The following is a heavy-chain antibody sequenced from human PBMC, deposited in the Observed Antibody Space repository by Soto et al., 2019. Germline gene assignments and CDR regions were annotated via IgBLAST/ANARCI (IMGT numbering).Heavy chain of an antibody. D-gene: IGHD6-6*01. V-gene: IGHV4-31*03. CDR2: NYYSGST. CDR1: GGSISSGGYY. CDR3: ARGSSIAGLYYGMDV. Sequence: QVQLQESGPGLVKPSQTLSLTCTVSGGSISSGGYYWTWIRQHPGKGLEWIGDNYYSGSTYYNPSLKSRVTISLDTSKNPFSLKLSSVTAADTAVYYCARGSSIAGLYYGMDVWGQGTTVTVSS. J-gene: IGHJ6*02.